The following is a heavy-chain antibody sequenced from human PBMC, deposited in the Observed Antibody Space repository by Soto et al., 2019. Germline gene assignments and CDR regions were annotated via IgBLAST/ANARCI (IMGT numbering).Heavy chain of an antibody. V-gene: IGHV2-5*01. CDR1: GFSLTTSGVG. J-gene: IGHJ4*02. CDR3: AVRGISRFGLGMYYFDY. CDR2: VDWNDDK. D-gene: IGHD3-9*01. Sequence: QITLKESGLTLVKPTQTLTLTCTFSGFSLTTSGVGVAWIRQFPGKAPEWLGLVDWNDDKRYSPSLNSRLTITQDTSKNQVLLTMTDMDPVDTGPYYCAVRGISRFGLGMYYFDYRGQGPGVSVS.